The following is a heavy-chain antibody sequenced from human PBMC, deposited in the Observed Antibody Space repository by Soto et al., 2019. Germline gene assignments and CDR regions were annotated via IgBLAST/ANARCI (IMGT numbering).Heavy chain of an antibody. CDR2: ISAYNGNT. Sequence: GASVKVSCKASGYTFTSYGISWVRQAPGQGLEWMGWISAYNGNTNYAQKLQGRVTMTTDTSTSTAYMELRSLRSDDTAVYYCARDRMYQLLWSGSWFDPWGQGTLVTVSS. CDR1: GYTFTSYG. J-gene: IGHJ5*02. CDR3: ARDRMYQLLWSGSWFDP. V-gene: IGHV1-18*01. D-gene: IGHD2-2*01.